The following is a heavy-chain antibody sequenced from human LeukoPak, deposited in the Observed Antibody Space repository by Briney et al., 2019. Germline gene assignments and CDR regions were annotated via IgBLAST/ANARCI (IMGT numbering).Heavy chain of an antibody. D-gene: IGHD6-13*01. Sequence: PSETLSLTCTVSGGSISSYYWSWIRQPPGKGLGWIGYIYYSGSTNYNPSLKSRVTISVDTSKNQFSLKLSSVTAADTAVYYCARESHSSSLDYWGQGTLVTVSS. V-gene: IGHV4-59*01. CDR1: GGSISSYY. J-gene: IGHJ4*02. CDR2: IYYSGST. CDR3: ARESHSSSLDY.